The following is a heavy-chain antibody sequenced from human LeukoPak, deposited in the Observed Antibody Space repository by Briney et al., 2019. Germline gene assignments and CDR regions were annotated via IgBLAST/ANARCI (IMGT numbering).Heavy chain of an antibody. CDR2: IYSSGSA. J-gene: IGHJ4*02. Sequence: TSQTLSLTCTVSGDSINSGSYYWSWIRQPAGKGLERIGRIYSSGSANYNPSLKSRVTISVDTSKNQFSLRLSSVTAADTAVYYCARAIDYGDSYFDYWGQGTLVTVSS. CDR1: GDSINSGSYY. CDR3: ARAIDYGDSYFDY. V-gene: IGHV4-61*02. D-gene: IGHD4-17*01.